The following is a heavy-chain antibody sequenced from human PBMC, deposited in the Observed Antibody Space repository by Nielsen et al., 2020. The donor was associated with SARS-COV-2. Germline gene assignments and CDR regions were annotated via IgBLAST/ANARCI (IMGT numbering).Heavy chain of an antibody. CDR2: SDHRWRI. D-gene: IGHD1-1*01. CDR3: SRLPAWTVSFDI. Sequence: SETLSLTCAVSGGSIRNTYWGWIRQPPGKRLEWIAYSDHRWRINYNPSLKSRATISADTSKAQITLKLRSVTAADTAVYYCSRLPAWTVSFDIWGQGTMVTVS. J-gene: IGHJ3*02. V-gene: IGHV4-59*08. CDR1: GGSIRNTY.